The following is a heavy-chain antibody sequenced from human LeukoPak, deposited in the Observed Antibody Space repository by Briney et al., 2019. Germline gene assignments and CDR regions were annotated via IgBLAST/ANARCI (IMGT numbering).Heavy chain of an antibody. V-gene: IGHV3-53*01. Sequence: GGSLRLSCAASGFTVSSNYMSWVRQAPGKGLEWVSVIYSGGSTYYADSVKGRFTISRDNSKNTLYLQMNSLRAEDTAVYYCARDRRIAVAGSLYWYFDLWSRGTLVTVSS. CDR1: GFTVSSNY. D-gene: IGHD6-19*01. CDR3: ARDRRIAVAGSLYWYFDL. CDR2: IYSGGST. J-gene: IGHJ2*01.